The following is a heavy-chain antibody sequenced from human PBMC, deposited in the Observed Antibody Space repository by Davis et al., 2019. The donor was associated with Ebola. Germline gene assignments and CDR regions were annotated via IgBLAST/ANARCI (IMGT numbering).Heavy chain of an antibody. J-gene: IGHJ4*02. CDR2: MDPNSGYA. Sequence: AASVKVSCKASGYTFSNYAMNWVRQAPGQGLEWMGWMDPNSGYARYVQKFQGRVTMTRDTSIDTAYLELNNLRSDDTAVYYCTRGPTGVIDYWGQGSLVTVSS. CDR1: GYTFSNYA. D-gene: IGHD3-10*01. V-gene: IGHV1-8*01. CDR3: TRGPTGVIDY.